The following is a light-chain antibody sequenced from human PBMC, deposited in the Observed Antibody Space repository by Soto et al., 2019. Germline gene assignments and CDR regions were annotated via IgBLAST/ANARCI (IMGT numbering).Light chain of an antibody. CDR2: DVS. J-gene: IGLJ2*01. Sequence: QSALTQPACVSGSPGQSITISCTGTSSDVGGYNYVSWYQQHPGKAPKLMIYDVSNRPSGVSNRFSGSKSGNTASLTISGLQAEDEADYYCSSYTGSNPLVVFGGGTKLTVL. CDR1: SSDVGGYNY. V-gene: IGLV2-14*01. CDR3: SSYTGSNPLVV.